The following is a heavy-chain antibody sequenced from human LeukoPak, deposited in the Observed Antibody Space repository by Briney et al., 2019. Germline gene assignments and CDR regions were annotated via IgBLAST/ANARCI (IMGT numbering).Heavy chain of an antibody. D-gene: IGHD5-18*01. J-gene: IGHJ6*02. CDR3: AGGYSYGALYYYYGMDV. CDR2: IKTDGSTK. V-gene: IGHV3-74*01. CDR1: GFIFSTYW. Sequence: GGSLRLSCTGSGFIFSTYWMHWVRQAPGKGLVWVSRIKTDGSTKYYADSVKGRFAVSRDNAKNTLYLQMESLRVEDTAVYYCAGGYSYGALYYYYGMDVWGQGTTVTVSS.